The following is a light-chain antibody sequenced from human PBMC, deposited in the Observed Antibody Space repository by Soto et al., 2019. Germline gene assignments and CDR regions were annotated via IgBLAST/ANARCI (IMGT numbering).Light chain of an antibody. CDR3: SSYTTSATYV. Sequence: QSVLTQPASVSGSPGQSITISCTGTSSDVGGYNYVSWYQHHPGKVPKLLISEVSKGPSGVSSRFSGSKSGNTASLTISGLQADDEADYFCSSYTTSATYVFGTGTKVTGL. CDR2: EVS. J-gene: IGLJ1*01. CDR1: SSDVGGYNY. V-gene: IGLV2-14*01.